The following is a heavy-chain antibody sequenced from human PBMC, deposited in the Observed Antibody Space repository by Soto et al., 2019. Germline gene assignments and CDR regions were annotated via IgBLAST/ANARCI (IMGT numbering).Heavy chain of an antibody. J-gene: IGHJ4*02. CDR1: GFTFSSYA. CDR2: ISGSGGST. CDR3: AKDPPGCSGGSCFDY. Sequence: GGSLRLSCAASGFTFSSYAMSWVRQAPGKGLEWVSAISGSGGSTYYAESVKGRFTISRDNSKNTLYLQMNSLRAEDTAVYYCAKDPPGCSGGSCFDYWGQGTLVPVSS. D-gene: IGHD2-15*01. V-gene: IGHV3-23*01.